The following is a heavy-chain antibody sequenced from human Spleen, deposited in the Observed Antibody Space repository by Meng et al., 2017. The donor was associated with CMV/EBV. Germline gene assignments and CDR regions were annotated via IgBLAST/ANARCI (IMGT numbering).Heavy chain of an antibody. J-gene: IGHJ6*02. CDR3: ARDMNGAWETLSDGMDV. Sequence: ASVKVSCKASGYTFTSYYMHWVRQAPGQGLEWVGIINPSGGSTSYAQKFQGRVTMTRDTSTSTVYMELSSLRSEDAAVYYCARDMNGAWETLSDGMDVWGQGTTVTVSS. V-gene: IGHV1-46*01. CDR1: GYTFTSYY. D-gene: IGHD1-26*01. CDR2: INPSGGST.